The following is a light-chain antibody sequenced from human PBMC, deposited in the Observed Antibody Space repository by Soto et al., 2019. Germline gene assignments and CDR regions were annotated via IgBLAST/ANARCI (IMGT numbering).Light chain of an antibody. CDR2: EVS. J-gene: IGLJ1*01. CDR1: SSDVGGSEH. V-gene: IGLV2-14*01. CDR3: NLLGSGGIRV. Sequence: QSALTQPASVSGSPGQSITLSCTGTSSDVGGSEHVSWYQHHPGKAPKLIIYEVSNRPSGVSNRFSGSKSGYTASLTISGLQPEDEADYYCNLLGSGGIRVFGTGTKLNVL.